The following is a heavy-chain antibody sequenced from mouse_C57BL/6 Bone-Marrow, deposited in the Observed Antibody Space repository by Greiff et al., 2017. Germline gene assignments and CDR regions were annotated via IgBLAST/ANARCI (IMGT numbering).Heavy chain of an antibody. J-gene: IGHJ1*03. CDR3: ARLGAYYYGSSDWYLDV. CDR1: GYSITSDY. Sequence: EVKLQESGPGLAKPSQTLSLTCSVTGYSITSDYWNWIRKFPGNKLEYMGYISYSGSTYYNPSLKSRISITRDTSKNQYYLQLNSVTTEDTATYYCARLGAYYYGSSDWYLDVWGTGTTVTVSS. D-gene: IGHD1-1*01. V-gene: IGHV3-8*01. CDR2: ISYSGST.